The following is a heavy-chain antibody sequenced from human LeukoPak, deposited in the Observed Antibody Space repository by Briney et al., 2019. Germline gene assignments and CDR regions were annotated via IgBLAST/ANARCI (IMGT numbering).Heavy chain of an antibody. Sequence: GGSLRLSCAASGFTFSSYAMSWVRQAPGKGLEWVSAISGSGGSTYYADSVKGRFTISRDNSKDTLYLQMNSLRAEDTAVYYCAKDLFSYGSGSYYNRIYDYWGQGTLVTVSS. CDR2: ISGSGGST. D-gene: IGHD3-10*01. CDR3: AKDLFSYGSGSYYNRIYDY. CDR1: GFTFSSYA. V-gene: IGHV3-23*01. J-gene: IGHJ4*02.